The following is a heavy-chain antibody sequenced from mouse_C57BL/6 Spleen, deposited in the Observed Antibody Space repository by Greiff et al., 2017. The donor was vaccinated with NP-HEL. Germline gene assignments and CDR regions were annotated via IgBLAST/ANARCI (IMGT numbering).Heavy chain of an antibody. CDR2: INPSSGYT. D-gene: IGHD2-5*01. Sequence: QVQLQQSGAELARPGASVKMSCKASGYTFTSYTMHWVKQRPGQGLEWIGYINPSSGYTKYNQKFKDKATLTADKSSSTAYMQLSSLTSEDSAVYYCARSYSNYWYVDVWGTGTTVTVAS. J-gene: IGHJ1*03. V-gene: IGHV1-4*01. CDR3: ARSYSNYWYVDV. CDR1: GYTFTSYT.